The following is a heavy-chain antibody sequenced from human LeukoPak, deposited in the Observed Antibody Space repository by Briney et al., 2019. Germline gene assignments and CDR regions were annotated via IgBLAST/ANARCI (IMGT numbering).Heavy chain of an antibody. CDR2: ISSSGSTI. CDR1: GFTFSSYE. J-gene: IGHJ3*02. Sequence: GGSLRLSCAASGFTFSSYEMNWVRQAPGKGLERVSYISSSGSTIYYADSVKGRFTISRDNAKNSLYLQMNSMRAEDTAVYYCARDRNYYGSSGYYAYGAFDIWGQGTMVTVSS. CDR3: ARDRNYYGSSGYYAYGAFDI. V-gene: IGHV3-48*03. D-gene: IGHD3-22*01.